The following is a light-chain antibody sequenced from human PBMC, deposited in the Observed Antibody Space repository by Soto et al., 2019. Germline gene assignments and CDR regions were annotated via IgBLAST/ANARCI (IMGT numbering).Light chain of an antibody. V-gene: IGLV2-8*01. CDR2: EVS. CDR1: SSDVGGYNY. J-gene: IGLJ1*01. CDR3: SSYGGSKSFL. Sequence: QSVLTQPPSASGSPGQSVNISCTGTSSDVGGYNYVSWYQQHPGKAPKLMIYEVSKRPSGVPDRFSCSKSGNTASLTVFGLQAEDEADYSCSSYGGSKSFLFGTGTKLTAL.